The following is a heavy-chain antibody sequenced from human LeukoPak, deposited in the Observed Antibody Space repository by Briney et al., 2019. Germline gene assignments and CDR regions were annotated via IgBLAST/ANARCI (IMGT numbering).Heavy chain of an antibody. CDR1: GGSISSYY. CDR2: ISSSSSYI. J-gene: IGHJ4*02. V-gene: IGHV3-21*01. Sequence: PSETLSLTCTVSGGSISSYYWSWVRQAPGKGLEWVSSISSSSSYIYYADSVKGRFTISRDNAKNSLYLQMNSLRAEDTAVYYCARGSSGPGSLWGQGTLVTVSS. D-gene: IGHD3-3*01. CDR3: ARGSSGPGSL.